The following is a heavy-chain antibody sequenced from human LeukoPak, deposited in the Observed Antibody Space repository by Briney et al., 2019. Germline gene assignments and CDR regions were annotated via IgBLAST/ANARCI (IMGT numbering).Heavy chain of an antibody. CDR1: GFTFSSYW. CDR3: AKVVQGGFSYGHFDY. D-gene: IGHD5-18*01. Sequence: GGSLRLSCAASGFTFSSYWMSWVRQAPGKGLEWVANIKQDGSEKYYVDSVKGRFTISRDNAKTSLYLQMNSLRAEDTAVYNCAKVVQGGFSYGHFDYWGQGTLVTVSS. CDR2: IKQDGSEK. J-gene: IGHJ4*02. V-gene: IGHV3-7*01.